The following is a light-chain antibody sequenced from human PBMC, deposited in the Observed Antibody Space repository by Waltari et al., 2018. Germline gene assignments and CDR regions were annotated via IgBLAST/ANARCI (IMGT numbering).Light chain of an antibody. CDR1: SGSASTNYS. CDR3: VLYMGRDIL. CDR2: STN. V-gene: IGLV8-61*01. J-gene: IGLJ3*02. Sequence: QTVVTQEPSFSVSPGGTVTLTCGLSSGSASTNYSPSLYQQPPSWSHQSPGQAPRPLIYSTNTRSSGVPDRFSGSILGNRAALTIPGAQADDESHYHCVLYMGRDILFGGGTKLTVL.